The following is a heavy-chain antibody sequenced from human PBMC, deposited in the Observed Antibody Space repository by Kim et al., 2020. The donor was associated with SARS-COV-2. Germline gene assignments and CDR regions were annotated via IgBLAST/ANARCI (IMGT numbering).Heavy chain of an antibody. CDR1: GFTFSSYS. CDR3: ARVSLAARTIDY. V-gene: IGHV3-21*01. D-gene: IGHD6-6*01. CDR2: ISSSSSYI. Sequence: GGSLRLSCAASGFTFSSYSMNWVRQAPGKGLEWVSSISSSSSYIYYADSVKGRFTISRDNAKNSLYLQMNSLRAEDTAVYYCARVSLAARTIDYWGQGTLVTVSS. J-gene: IGHJ4*02.